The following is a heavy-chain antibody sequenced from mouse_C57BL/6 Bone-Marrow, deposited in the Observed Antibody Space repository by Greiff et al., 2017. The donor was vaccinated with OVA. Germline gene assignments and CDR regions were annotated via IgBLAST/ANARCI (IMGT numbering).Heavy chain of an antibody. V-gene: IGHV6-3*01. Sequence: EVKLVESGGGLVQPGGSMKLSCVASGFTFSNYWVNWVRQSPEKGLEWVAQIRLKSDNYATHYAESVKGRFTISRDDSKSSVYLQMNNLRAEDTGIYYCTRDYGSSFYYAMDYWGQGTSVTVSS. CDR1: GFTFSNYW. CDR2: IRLKSDNYAT. J-gene: IGHJ4*01. CDR3: TRDYGSSFYYAMDY. D-gene: IGHD1-1*01.